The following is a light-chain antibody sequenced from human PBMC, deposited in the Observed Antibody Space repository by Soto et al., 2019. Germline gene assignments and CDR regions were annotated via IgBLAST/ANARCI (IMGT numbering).Light chain of an antibody. CDR3: HQRNIWPPVT. V-gene: IGKV3-11*01. CDR2: GAF. J-gene: IGKJ5*01. Sequence: EIVLTQSPATLSLFPGERATLSCRASPSVTNFLAWYQQKPGQAPRLLIYGAFNRATGIPARFSGSGSGTDFTLAISSLEPEDSAIYYCHQRNIWPPVTFGQGTRLEIK. CDR1: PSVTNF.